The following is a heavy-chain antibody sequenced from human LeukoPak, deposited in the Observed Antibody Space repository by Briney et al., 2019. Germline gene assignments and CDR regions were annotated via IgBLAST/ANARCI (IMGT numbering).Heavy chain of an antibody. V-gene: IGHV4-39*02. J-gene: IGHJ4*02. CDR1: GGSISSSSYY. CDR2: IYYSGST. D-gene: IGHD3-16*02. CDR3: ARDDYVWGSDRPFDY. Sequence: SETLSLTCTVSGGSISSSSYYWGWIRQPPGKGLEWIGSIYYSGSTYYNPSLKSRVTISVDTSKNQFSPKLSSVTAADTAVYYCARDDYVWGSDRPFDYWGQGTLVTVSS.